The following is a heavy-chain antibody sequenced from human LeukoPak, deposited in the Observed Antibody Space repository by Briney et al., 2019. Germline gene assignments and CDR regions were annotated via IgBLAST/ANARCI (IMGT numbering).Heavy chain of an antibody. D-gene: IGHD3-3*01. CDR3: ARRGGFGMGNYYYYYYMDA. CDR1: GGSISSSSYY. CDR2: IYYSGST. Sequence: PSETLSLTCTVSGGSISSSSYYWGWIRQPPGKGLEWIGSIYYSGSTNYNPSLKSRVTISVDTSKNQFSLKLSSVTAADTAVYYCARRGGFGMGNYYYYYYMDAWGKGTTVTVSS. J-gene: IGHJ6*03. V-gene: IGHV4-39*07.